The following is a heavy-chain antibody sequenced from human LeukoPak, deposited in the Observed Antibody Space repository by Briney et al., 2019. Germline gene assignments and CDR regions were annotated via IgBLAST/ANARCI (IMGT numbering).Heavy chain of an antibody. CDR2: ISFDGSDK. D-gene: IGHD4-17*01. CDR1: GFTFSSSA. CDR3: ARERADYGYYYGMDV. Sequence: GGSLRLSCAASGFTFSSSAMHWVRQAPGKALEWVAVISFDGSDKYYADSVKGRFTISRDNSKNTLYLQMNSLRTEDTAVYYCARERADYGYYYGMDVWGQGTTVTVSS. J-gene: IGHJ6*02. V-gene: IGHV3-30-3*01.